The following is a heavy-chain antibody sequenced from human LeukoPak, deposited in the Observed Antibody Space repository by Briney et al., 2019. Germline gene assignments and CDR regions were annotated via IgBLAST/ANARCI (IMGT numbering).Heavy chain of an antibody. D-gene: IGHD2-2*01. CDR1: GGSISSYY. CDR3: ASSDIVVVPAAIPYYYYYMDV. CDR2: IYYSGST. J-gene: IGHJ6*03. V-gene: IGHV4-59*08. Sequence: SETLSLTCTVSGGSISSYYWSWIRQPPGKGLEWIGYIYYSGSTNYNPSLKSRVTISVDTSKNQFSLKLSSVTAADTAVYYCASSDIVVVPAAIPYYYYYMDVWGKGTTVTVSS.